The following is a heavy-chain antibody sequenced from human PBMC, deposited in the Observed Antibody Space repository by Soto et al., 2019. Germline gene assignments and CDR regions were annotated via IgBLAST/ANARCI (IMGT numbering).Heavy chain of an antibody. V-gene: IGHV4-39*01. CDR1: GGSISSSSYY. D-gene: IGHD1-26*01. Sequence: SETLSLTCTVSGGSISSSSYYWGWIRQPPGKGLEWIGSIYYSGSTYYNPSLKSRVTISVDTSKNQFSLKLSSVTAADTAAYYCARLRWEPHYYYYYGMDVWGQGTTVTVSS. CDR2: IYYSGST. CDR3: ARLRWEPHYYYYYGMDV. J-gene: IGHJ6*02.